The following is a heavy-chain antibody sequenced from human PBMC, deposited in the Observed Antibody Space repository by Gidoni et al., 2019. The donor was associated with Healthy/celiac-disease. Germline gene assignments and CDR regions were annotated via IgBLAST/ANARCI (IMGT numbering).Heavy chain of an antibody. D-gene: IGHD3-3*01. Sequence: EVQLLESGGGLVQPGGSLRLSCAASGFNFSSYAMSWVRQAPGKGLEWVSVISGSGGSTYYADSVKGRFTISRDNSKNTLYLQMNSLRAEDTAVYYCAKYITIFGGVEGYFDYWGQGTLVTVSS. CDR3: AKYITIFGGVEGYFDY. J-gene: IGHJ4*02. CDR2: ISGSGGST. CDR1: GFNFSSYA. V-gene: IGHV3-23*01.